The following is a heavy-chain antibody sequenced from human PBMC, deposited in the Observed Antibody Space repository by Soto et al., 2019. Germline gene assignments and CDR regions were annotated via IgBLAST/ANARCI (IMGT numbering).Heavy chain of an antibody. Sequence: QVQLVQSGAEVKKPGASVKVSCKASGYTFTSYDINWVRQATGQGLEWMGWMNPNSGNTGYAQKFQGRVTMXXHTSISTAYMELSSLRSEDTDVYYCARGINYYASGDDAFDIWGQGTMVTVSS. V-gene: IGHV1-8*01. CDR2: MNPNSGNT. J-gene: IGHJ3*02. CDR1: GYTFTSYD. CDR3: ARGINYYASGDDAFDI. D-gene: IGHD3-10*01.